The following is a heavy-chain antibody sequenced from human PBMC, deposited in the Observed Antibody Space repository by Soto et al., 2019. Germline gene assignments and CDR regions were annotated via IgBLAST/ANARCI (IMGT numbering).Heavy chain of an antibody. D-gene: IGHD6-19*01. CDR2: INRSGGST. Sequence: ASVKVSCKASGYTFTSYYMHWVRQAPGQGLEWMGIINRSGGSTSYAQKCQGRVTMTRDTSTSTVYMELSSLRSEDTAVYYCARSLRRIAVAGTFDYWGQGTLVTVS. CDR3: ARSLRRIAVAGTFDY. J-gene: IGHJ4*02. V-gene: IGHV1-46*03. CDR1: GYTFTSYY.